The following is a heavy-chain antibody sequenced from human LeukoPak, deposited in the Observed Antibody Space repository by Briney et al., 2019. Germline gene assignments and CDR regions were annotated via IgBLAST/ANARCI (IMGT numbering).Heavy chain of an antibody. J-gene: IGHJ6*03. CDR1: GGSISSYY. D-gene: IGHD3-10*01. CDR2: IYTSGST. CDR3: ASSSYGSGSYYLLGYYYYYMDV. Sequence: SETLSLTCTVSGGSISSYYWSWIRQPPGKGLEGIRYIYTSGSTNYNPSLKSRVTISVDTSKNQFSLKLSSVTAADTAVYYCASSSYGSGSYYLLGYYYYYMDVWGKGTTVTVSS. V-gene: IGHV4-4*09.